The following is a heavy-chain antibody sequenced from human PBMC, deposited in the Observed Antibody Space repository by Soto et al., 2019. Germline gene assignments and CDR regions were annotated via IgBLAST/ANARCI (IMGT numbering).Heavy chain of an antibody. CDR2: ISGSGGST. J-gene: IGHJ3*02. Sequence: PGGSLRLSCAASGFTLSSYAMSWVRQAPGKGLEWVSAISGSGGSTYYADSVKGRFTISRDNSKNTLYLQMNSLRAEDTAVYYCAKPEGDIVVVVAATFHAFDIWGQGTMVTVSS. V-gene: IGHV3-23*01. D-gene: IGHD2-15*01. CDR1: GFTLSSYA. CDR3: AKPEGDIVVVVAATFHAFDI.